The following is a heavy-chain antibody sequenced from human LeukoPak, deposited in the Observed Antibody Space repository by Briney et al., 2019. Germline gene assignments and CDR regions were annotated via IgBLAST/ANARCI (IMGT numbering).Heavy chain of an antibody. Sequence: SETLSLTCAVYGGSFSGYYWSWIRQPPGKGLEWIGEINHSGSTNYNPSLKSRVTISVDTSKNQFSLKLSSVTAADTAVYYCARAHDYGVYDYWGQGTLVTVSS. CDR2: INHSGST. CDR1: GGSFSGYY. J-gene: IGHJ4*02. D-gene: IGHD4-17*01. CDR3: ARAHDYGVYDY. V-gene: IGHV4-34*01.